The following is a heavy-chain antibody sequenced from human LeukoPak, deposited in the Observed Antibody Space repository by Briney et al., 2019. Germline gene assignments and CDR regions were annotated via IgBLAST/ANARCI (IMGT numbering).Heavy chain of an antibody. V-gene: IGHV3-30*03. D-gene: IGHD3-22*01. Sequence: GRSLRLSCAASGFTFSSYGMHWVRQAPGKGLEWVAVISYDGSSEYYADSVQGRFTISRHNSKNTLYLQMNSLRAEDTAVYYCATPYDSSGWDAFDIWGQGTMVTVSS. CDR1: GFTFSSYG. CDR2: ISYDGSSE. J-gene: IGHJ3*02. CDR3: ATPYDSSGWDAFDI.